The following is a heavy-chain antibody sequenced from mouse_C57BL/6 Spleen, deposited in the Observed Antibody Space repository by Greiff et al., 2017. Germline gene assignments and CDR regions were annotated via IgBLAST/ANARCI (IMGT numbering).Heavy chain of an antibody. CDR3: ARQNYGSFDY. V-gene: IGHV5-12*01. D-gene: IGHD1-1*01. Sequence: EVKLVESEGGLVQPGGSLKLSCAASGFTFSDYYMYWVRQTPEKRLEWVAYISNGGGSTYYPDTVKGRFTISRDNAKNTLYLQMSRLKSEDTAMYYCARQNYGSFDYWGQGTTLTVSS. J-gene: IGHJ2*01. CDR2: ISNGGGST. CDR1: GFTFSDYY.